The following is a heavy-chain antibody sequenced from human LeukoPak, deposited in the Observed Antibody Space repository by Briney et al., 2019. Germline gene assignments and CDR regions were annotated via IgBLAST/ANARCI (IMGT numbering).Heavy chain of an antibody. CDR1: GCTFNRNA. CDR3: VRRGDASSGWGDHDF. V-gene: IGHV3-23*01. CDR2: IGGSGDKT. Sequence: GGSLRLSCAASGCTFNRNAISWVRQAPGKGLEWVSTIGGSGDKTFYADSVKGRFTISRDNSKNMVHLQMNSLTGEDTALYYCVRRGDASSGWGDHDFWGQGALVTVSS. D-gene: IGHD6-19*01. J-gene: IGHJ4*02.